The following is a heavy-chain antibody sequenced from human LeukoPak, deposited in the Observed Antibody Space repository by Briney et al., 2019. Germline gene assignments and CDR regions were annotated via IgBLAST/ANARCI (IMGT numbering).Heavy chain of an antibody. CDR2: ISAYNGNT. D-gene: IGHD6-6*01. J-gene: IGHJ5*02. Sequence: ASVKVSCKASGYTFTSYGISWVRQAPGQGLEWMGWISAYNGNTNYAQKLQGRVTMTTDTSTSTAYMELRSLRSDDTAVYYCARGYPRGSSSAPEGDWFDPWGQGTLVTVFS. V-gene: IGHV1-18*01. CDR3: ARGYPRGSSSAPEGDWFDP. CDR1: GYTFTSYG.